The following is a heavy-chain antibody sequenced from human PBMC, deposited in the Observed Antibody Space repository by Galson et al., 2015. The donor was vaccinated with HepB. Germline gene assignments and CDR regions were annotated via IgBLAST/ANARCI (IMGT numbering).Heavy chain of an antibody. D-gene: IGHD5-18*01. CDR3: ARGYSEDY. CDR2: INSDGSII. CDR1: GFTFSSSW. J-gene: IGHJ4*02. Sequence: SLRLSCAASGFTFSSSWMHWVRQAPGKGLVWVSRINSDGSIINYADSVKGRFTISRDNAKNTLYLQMNSLRAEDSAVYYCARGYSEDYWGQGTLVTVSS. V-gene: IGHV3-74*01.